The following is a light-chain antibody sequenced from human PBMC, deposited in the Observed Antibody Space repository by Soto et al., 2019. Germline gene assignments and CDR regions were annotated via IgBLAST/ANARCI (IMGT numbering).Light chain of an antibody. CDR3: QQRSNWPPYT. CDR1: QTVSNTY. Sequence: EIVLTQFPGALSLSPGERVTLSCRASQTVSNTYLAWYQQKSGQAPKFLIYGASNRATGIPDRFSGSGSGTDFTLTISSLEPEDFAVYYCQQRSNWPPYTFGQGTKLEIK. CDR2: GAS. J-gene: IGKJ2*01. V-gene: IGKV3D-20*02.